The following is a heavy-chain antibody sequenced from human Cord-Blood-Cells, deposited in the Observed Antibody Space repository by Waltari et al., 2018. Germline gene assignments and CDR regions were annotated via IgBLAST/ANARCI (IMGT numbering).Heavy chain of an antibody. CDR3: ARDRVFADYIAAFDY. J-gene: IGHJ4*02. CDR1: GGTFSSYA. CDR2: IIPIFGTA. D-gene: IGHD6-6*01. Sequence: KKPGSSVKVSCKASGGTFSSYAISWVRQAPGQGLEWMGGIIPIFGTANYAQKFQGRVTITADESTSTAYMELSSLRSEDTAVYYCARDRVFADYIAAFDYWGQGTLVTVSS. V-gene: IGHV1-69*01.